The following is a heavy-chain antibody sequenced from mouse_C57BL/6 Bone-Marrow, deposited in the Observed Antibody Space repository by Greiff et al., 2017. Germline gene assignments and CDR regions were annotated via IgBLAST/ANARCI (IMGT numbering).Heavy chain of an antibody. CDR1: GYAFSSYW. V-gene: IGHV1-80*01. CDR2: IYPGDGDT. D-gene: IGHD1-1*01. Sequence: VKLQQSGAELVKPGASVKISCKASGYAFSSYWLNWVKQRPGKGLEWIGQIYPGDGDTNYNGTFKGKATLTADKSSSTAYMQLSSLTSEDSAVYFCARCPSTVVATEAMAYWGQGTSVTVSS. J-gene: IGHJ4*01. CDR3: ARCPSTVVATEAMAY.